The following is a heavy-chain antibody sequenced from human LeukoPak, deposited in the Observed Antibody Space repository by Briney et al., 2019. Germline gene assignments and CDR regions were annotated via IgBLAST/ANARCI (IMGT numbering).Heavy chain of an antibody. Sequence: PGGSLRLSCAASGFTVSSNYMSWVRQAPGKGLEWVSVIYSGGSTYYADSVKGRFTISRDNSKNTLYLQVNSLRAEDTAMYYCARDPGYSYGYLFDYWGQGTLVTVSS. CDR3: ARDPGYSYGYLFDY. D-gene: IGHD5-18*01. V-gene: IGHV3-53*01. J-gene: IGHJ4*02. CDR1: GFTVSSNY. CDR2: IYSGGST.